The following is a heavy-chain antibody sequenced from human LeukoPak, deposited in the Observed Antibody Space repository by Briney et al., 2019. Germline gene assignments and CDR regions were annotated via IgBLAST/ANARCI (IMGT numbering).Heavy chain of an antibody. CDR3: ARDPRDYGSGSFDP. Sequence: GGSLRHSCAASGFTFSSYAMHWVRQAPGKGLEWVAVISYDGSNIYYADSVKGRFTISRDNSKNTLYLQMNSLRAEDTAVYYCARDPRDYGSGSFDPWGQGTLVTVSS. J-gene: IGHJ5*02. D-gene: IGHD3-10*01. CDR2: ISYDGSNI. V-gene: IGHV3-30*01. CDR1: GFTFSSYA.